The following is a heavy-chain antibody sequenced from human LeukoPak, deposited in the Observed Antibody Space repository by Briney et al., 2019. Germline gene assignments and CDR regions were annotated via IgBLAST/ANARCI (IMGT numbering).Heavy chain of an antibody. D-gene: IGHD2-15*01. CDR2: IIPCDSYT. V-gene: IGHV5-10-1*01. CDR1: GYSFTSYW. J-gene: IGHJ6*04. CDR3: ARQVEDIVVVVAATPHCGMDV. Sequence: GESLKIPCKGSGYSFTSYWISWARHMPREGVEGMGRIIPCDSYTNYSPSFQGHVTISAAKSISTAYLQWSGMKASDTAMYYWARQVEDIVVVVAATPHCGMDVWGKGTPVTVSS.